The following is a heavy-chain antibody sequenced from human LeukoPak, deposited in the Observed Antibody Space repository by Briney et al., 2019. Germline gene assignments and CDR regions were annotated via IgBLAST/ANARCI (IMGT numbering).Heavy chain of an antibody. D-gene: IGHD3-22*01. CDR2: IHISGRT. J-gene: IGHJ4*02. CDR1: GGSMSSY. Sequence: SETLSLTCTVAGGSMSSYWSWIRQPAGKGLEWIGRIHISGRTDYNPSLESRVTMSVDTSKNQFSLKLASVTAADTAVYYCARGDDSSCQGDWGQGTLVTVSS. CDR3: ARGDDSSCQGD. V-gene: IGHV4-4*07.